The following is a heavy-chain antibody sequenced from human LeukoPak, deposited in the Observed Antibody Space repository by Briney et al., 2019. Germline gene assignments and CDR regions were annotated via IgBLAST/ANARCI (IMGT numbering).Heavy chain of an antibody. Sequence: GGSVRLSCAASGFTFSSYSMIWVRQAPGKGLEWVSSISSSSSYIYYADSVKGRFTISRDNAKNSLYLQMNSLRAEDTAVYCCARAPHDYGDYLLDYWGQGTLVTVSS. CDR1: GFTFSSYS. CDR2: ISSSSSYI. CDR3: ARAPHDYGDYLLDY. D-gene: IGHD4-17*01. J-gene: IGHJ4*02. V-gene: IGHV3-21*01.